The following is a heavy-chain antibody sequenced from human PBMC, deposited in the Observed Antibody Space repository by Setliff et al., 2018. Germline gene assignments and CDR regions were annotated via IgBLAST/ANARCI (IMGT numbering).Heavy chain of an antibody. V-gene: IGHV3-11*01. CDR2: ISNDAYTI. CDR3: ARVHYETSTYSPTLFDH. J-gene: IGHJ4*01. Sequence: GESLKISCAASGFSFSDYYMMWIRQAPGKGLEWVSYISNDAYTIHYADSMKGRLTISRDNSKNSVFLQMNSLRVEDTAVYYCARVHYETSTYSPTLFDHWGHGALVTVSS. CDR1: GFSFSDYY. D-gene: IGHD3-22*01.